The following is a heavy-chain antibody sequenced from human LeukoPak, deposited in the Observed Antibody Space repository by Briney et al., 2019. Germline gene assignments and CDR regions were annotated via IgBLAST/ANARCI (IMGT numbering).Heavy chain of an antibody. CDR3: ARVRGRGQQQLVQIGAFDI. CDR2: INSDGSTS. Sequence: PGGSLRLSCAASGFTFSTYWMHWVRQAPGNGLVWVSRINSDGSTSNYADSVRGRFTIFRDNAKNTLYLQMNSLTAEDTAVYYCARVRGRGQQQLVQIGAFDIWGQGTMVTVSS. D-gene: IGHD6-13*01. V-gene: IGHV3-74*01. CDR1: GFTFSTYW. J-gene: IGHJ3*02.